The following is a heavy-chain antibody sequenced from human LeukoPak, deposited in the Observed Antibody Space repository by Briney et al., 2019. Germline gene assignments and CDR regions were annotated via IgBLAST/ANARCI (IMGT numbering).Heavy chain of an antibody. J-gene: IGHJ5*02. CDR1: GFTFSSYA. CDR2: ISYDGSNK. Sequence: GGSLRLSCAASGFTFSSYAMHWVRQAPGKGLEWVAVISYDGSNKYYADSVKGRFTISRDNSENTLYLQMNSLRAEDTAVYYCAREKIQLWLNNWFDPWGQGTLVTVSS. V-gene: IGHV3-30*04. CDR3: AREKIQLWLNNWFDP. D-gene: IGHD5-18*01.